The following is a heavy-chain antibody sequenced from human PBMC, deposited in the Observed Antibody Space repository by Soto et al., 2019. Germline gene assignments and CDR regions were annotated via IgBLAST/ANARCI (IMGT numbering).Heavy chain of an antibody. CDR3: AREKIAAAGIAFDI. D-gene: IGHD6-13*01. J-gene: IGHJ3*02. V-gene: IGHV1-3*01. CDR1: GYTFTSYA. Sequence: ASVKVSCKASGYTFTSYAMHWVRQAPGQRLEWMGWINAGNGNTKYSQKFQGRVTITRDTSASTAYMELSSLRSEDTAVYYCAREKIAAAGIAFDIWGQGTMVTVSS. CDR2: INAGNGNT.